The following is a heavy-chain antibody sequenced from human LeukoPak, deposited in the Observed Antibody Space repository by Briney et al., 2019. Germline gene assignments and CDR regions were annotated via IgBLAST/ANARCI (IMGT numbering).Heavy chain of an antibody. CDR1: GYTFTGYY. D-gene: IGHD3-16*02. J-gene: IGHJ4*02. Sequence: GASVKVSCKASGYTFTGYYMHWVRQAPGQGLEWMGWINPNSGGTNYAQKFQGRVTRTRDTSISTAYMELSRLRSDDTAVYYCARGPKPYDYVWGSYRFWGQGTLVTVSS. V-gene: IGHV1-2*02. CDR2: INPNSGGT. CDR3: ARGPKPYDYVWGSYRF.